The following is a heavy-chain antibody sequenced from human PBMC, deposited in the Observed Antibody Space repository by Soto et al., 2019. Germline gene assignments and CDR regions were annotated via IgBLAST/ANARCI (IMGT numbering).Heavy chain of an antibody. Sequence: GGSLRLSCAASGFTFSSYGMHWVRQAPGKGLEWVAVISYDGSNKYYADSVKGRFTISRDNSKNTLYLQMNSLRAEDTAVYYCAKASWHDYDSSGPFDYWGQGTLVTVSS. CDR2: ISYDGSNK. CDR1: GFTFSSYG. CDR3: AKASWHDYDSSGPFDY. V-gene: IGHV3-30*18. D-gene: IGHD3-22*01. J-gene: IGHJ4*02.